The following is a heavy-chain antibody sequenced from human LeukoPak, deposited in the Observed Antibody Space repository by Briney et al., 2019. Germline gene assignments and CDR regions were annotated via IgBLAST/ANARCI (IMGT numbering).Heavy chain of an antibody. V-gene: IGHV3-48*01. Sequence: GGSLRLSCAASGFTFSSYSMNWVRQAPGKGLEWVSYISSSSSTIYYADSVKGRFTISRDNAKNSLYLQMNSLRAEDTAVYYCARGHGLRHYYYYYMDVWGKGTTVTVSS. D-gene: IGHD2-15*01. CDR3: ARGHGLRHYYYYYMDV. J-gene: IGHJ6*03. CDR2: ISSSSSTI. CDR1: GFTFSSYS.